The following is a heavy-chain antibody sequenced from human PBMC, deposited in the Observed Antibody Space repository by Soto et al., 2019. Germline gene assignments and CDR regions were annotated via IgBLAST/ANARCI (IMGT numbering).Heavy chain of an antibody. CDR3: ATAGWWQQLVLVWLDP. J-gene: IGHJ5*02. V-gene: IGHV4-59*01. CDR1: GGSISSYY. Sequence: SETLSLTCTVSGGSISSYYWSWIRQPPGKGLEWIGYIYYSGSTNYNPSLKSRVTMSVDTSKNQFSLKLSSVTAADTAVYYCATAGWWQQLVLVWLDPWGQGTLVTVYS. D-gene: IGHD6-13*01. CDR2: IYYSGST.